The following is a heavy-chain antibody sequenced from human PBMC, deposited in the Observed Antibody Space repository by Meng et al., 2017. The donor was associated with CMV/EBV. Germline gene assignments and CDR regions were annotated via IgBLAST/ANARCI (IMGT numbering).Heavy chain of an antibody. CDR1: GGSINTYC. V-gene: IGHV4-59*01. D-gene: IGHD3-10*01. CDR3: ARDSTSRGFYYYGMNL. J-gene: IGHJ6*02. Sequence: SETLSLTCTVSGGSINTYCWNWIRQPPGKGLEWIGYVYYNGSTNYSPSLKSRVTISVDTSTNQFSLTLSSVTAADTAVYSCARDSTSRGFYYYGMNLWGQGTTVTVSS. CDR2: VYYNGST.